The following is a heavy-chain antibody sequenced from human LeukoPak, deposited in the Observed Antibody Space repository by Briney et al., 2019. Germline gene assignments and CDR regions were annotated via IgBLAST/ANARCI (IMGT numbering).Heavy chain of an antibody. Sequence: ASVKVSCKASGYTFTSYYMHWVRQATGQGLEWMGWMNPNSANTGYAQKFQGRVTITRNTSISTAYMELSSLRSEDTTVYYCARLNWNYGGNFDYWGQGTLVTVSS. CDR3: ARLNWNYGGNFDY. CDR1: GYTFTSYY. D-gene: IGHD1-7*01. V-gene: IGHV1-8*03. CDR2: MNPNSANT. J-gene: IGHJ4*02.